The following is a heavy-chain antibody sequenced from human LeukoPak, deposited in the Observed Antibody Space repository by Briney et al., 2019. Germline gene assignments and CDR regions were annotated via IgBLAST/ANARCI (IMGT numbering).Heavy chain of an antibody. CDR2: IYHSGST. J-gene: IGHJ4*02. CDR3: AMLGDYGGTFDY. D-gene: IGHD4-23*01. Sequence: NPSQTLSLTCTVSGGSISSGGYYWSWIRQPPGKGLEWIGYIYHSGSTYYNPSLKSRVTISVDRSKNQFSLKLSSVTAADTAVYYCAMLGDYGGTFDYWGQGTLVTVSS. V-gene: IGHV4-30-2*01. CDR1: GGSISSGGYY.